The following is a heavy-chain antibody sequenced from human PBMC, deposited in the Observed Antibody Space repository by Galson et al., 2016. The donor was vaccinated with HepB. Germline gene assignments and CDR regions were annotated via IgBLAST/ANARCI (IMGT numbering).Heavy chain of an antibody. J-gene: IGHJ4*02. CDR1: RYTFTNYY. CDR3: ARYWGRDGYSFDY. Sequence: SVKVSCKASRYTFTNYYIHWVRQAPGQGLEWMGFINPSGGNTRYAQKFQGRVTMTRDTSTSTVYMELSSLRSEDTAVYYCARYWGRDGYSFDYWGQGTLVAVSS. V-gene: IGHV1-46*01. CDR2: INPSGGNT. D-gene: IGHD5-24*01.